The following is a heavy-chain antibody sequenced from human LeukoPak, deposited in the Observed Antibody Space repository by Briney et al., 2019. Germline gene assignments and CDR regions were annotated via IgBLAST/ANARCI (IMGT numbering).Heavy chain of an antibody. CDR3: ARILPSSYGSMRY. V-gene: IGHV7-4-1*02. Sequence: ASVKVSCKASGGTFSSYAISWVRQAPGQGLEWVGWINTNTGNPTYAQDFTGRFVLSLDTSVSTAYLQITSLKAEDTAVYYCARILPSSYGSMRYWGQGTLVTVSS. J-gene: IGHJ4*02. D-gene: IGHD6-13*01. CDR1: GGTFSSYA. CDR2: INTNTGNP.